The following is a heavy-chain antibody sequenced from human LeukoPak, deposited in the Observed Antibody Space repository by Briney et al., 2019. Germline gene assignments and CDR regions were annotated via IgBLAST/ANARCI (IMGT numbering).Heavy chain of an antibody. CDR3: ARSAEWLRNAFDI. J-gene: IGHJ3*02. CDR2: THNSGSS. V-gene: IGHV4-59*01. D-gene: IGHD5-12*01. CDR1: GASTSHFY. Sequence: SETLSLTCTVSGASTSHFYWNWIRQPPGKGLEWIGYTHNSGSSKHSPSLKSRVTISIDTSTNQFSLQLISVTAADTAIYYCARSAEWLRNAFDIWGQGTMVSVSS.